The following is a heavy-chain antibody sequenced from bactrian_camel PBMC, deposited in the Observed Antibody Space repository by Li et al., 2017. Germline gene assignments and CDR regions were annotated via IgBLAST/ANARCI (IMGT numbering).Heavy chain of an antibody. CDR2: IMNNFGRT. CDR3: AATSERCDNLTWIRWAH. V-gene: IGHV3S63*01. J-gene: IGHJ4*01. D-gene: IGHD3*01. CDR1: GFSQRRRYC. Sequence: HVQLVESGGGSVQAGGSLRLSCVASGFSQRRRYCMAWFRQAPGKEREGVASIMNNFGRTYYADFAKGRFTISRDSDKQTVYLQMNSMKPEDTAMYYCAATSERCDNLTWIRWAHWGQGTQVTVS.